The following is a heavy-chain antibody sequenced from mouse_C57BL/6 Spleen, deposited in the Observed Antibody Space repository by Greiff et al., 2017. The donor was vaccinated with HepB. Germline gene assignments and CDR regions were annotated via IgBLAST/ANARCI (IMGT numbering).Heavy chain of an antibody. CDR1: GYTFTSYW. Sequence: QVQLKQPGAELVKPGASVKLSCKASGYTFTSYWMQWVKQRPGQGLEWIGEIDPSDSYTNYNQKFKGKATLTVDTSSSTAYMQLSSLTSEDSAVYYCAKGLLSRFAYWGQGTLVTVSA. J-gene: IGHJ3*01. D-gene: IGHD1-1*01. CDR2: IDPSDSYT. CDR3: AKGLLSRFAY. V-gene: IGHV1-50*01.